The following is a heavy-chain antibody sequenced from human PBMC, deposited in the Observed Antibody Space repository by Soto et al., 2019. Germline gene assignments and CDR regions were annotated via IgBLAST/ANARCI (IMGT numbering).Heavy chain of an antibody. CDR1: GFNFGNYA. J-gene: IGHJ4*02. V-gene: IGHV3-23*01. D-gene: IGHD6-19*01. Sequence: EVQLLESGGGLVQPGGSLRLSCTASGFNFGNYAMGWARQAPGKGLEWLSSLAVPYTGAQTYYADSVAGRLTVSRDESKNTLYLELNSLRAEDTAVYYCAKDWGRIAVAGWTDWGPGTLVTVSS. CDR2: VPYTGAQT. CDR3: AKDWGRIAVAGWTD.